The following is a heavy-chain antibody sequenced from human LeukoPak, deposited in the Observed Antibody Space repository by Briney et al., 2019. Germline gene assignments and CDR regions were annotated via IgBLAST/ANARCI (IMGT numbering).Heavy chain of an antibody. CDR2: VYSSGIT. Sequence: SETQSLTCTVSGGSISNYYWNWIRQPAGKGLEWIGRVYSSGITNYKPSLRSRVTMSVDTSKNQFSLKLSSVTAADTAVYYCARGAYCGGDCYSFDYWGQGTLVTVSS. V-gene: IGHV4-4*07. D-gene: IGHD2-21*02. CDR1: GGSISNYY. J-gene: IGHJ4*02. CDR3: ARGAYCGGDCYSFDY.